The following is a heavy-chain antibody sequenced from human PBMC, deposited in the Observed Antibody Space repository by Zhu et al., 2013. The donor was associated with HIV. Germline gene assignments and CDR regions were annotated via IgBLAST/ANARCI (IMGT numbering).Heavy chain of an antibody. CDR3: AREQCSSTTCYQYMDV. Sequence: QVHLVQSGAEVKNPGASVKVSCKASGYTFTSYGISWVRQAPGQGLEWMGWISAYNGNTNYVQKFQGRVTMTRDTSISTAYMELSRLRSDDTAVYYCAREQCSSTTCYQYMDVWGKGPTVTVSS. CDR1: GYTFTSYG. CDR2: ISAYNGNT. V-gene: IGHV1-18*01. D-gene: IGHD2-2*01. J-gene: IGHJ6*03.